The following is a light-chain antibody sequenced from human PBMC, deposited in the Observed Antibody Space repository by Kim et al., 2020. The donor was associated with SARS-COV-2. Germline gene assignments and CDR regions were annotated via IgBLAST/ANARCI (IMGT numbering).Light chain of an antibody. CDR2: LNSDGSH. V-gene: IGLV4-69*01. J-gene: IGLJ1*01. CDR3: QTWGAGVQGV. CDR1: GGDSRNA. Sequence: GKAPCPRGGGDSRNAIAWHRQQPGKGPRFGLKLNSDGSHARGDGIPDRFSGSRSGADHYLFISSLQVEDEADYYCQTWGAGVQGVFGTGTKVTVL.